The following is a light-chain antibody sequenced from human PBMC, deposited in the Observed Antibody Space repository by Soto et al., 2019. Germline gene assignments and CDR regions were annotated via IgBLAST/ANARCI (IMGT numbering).Light chain of an antibody. CDR1: SSDVGGYNY. CDR2: EVN. V-gene: IGLV2-8*01. J-gene: IGLJ2*01. CDR3: SSYTSSSNHVV. Sequence: QSALTQPPSASGSPGQSVTISCTGTSSDVGGYNYVSWYQQHPGKAPKLIIYEVNKRPSGVPDRFSGSKSGNTASLTVSGLQAEDEADYYCSSYTSSSNHVVFGGGTKLTVL.